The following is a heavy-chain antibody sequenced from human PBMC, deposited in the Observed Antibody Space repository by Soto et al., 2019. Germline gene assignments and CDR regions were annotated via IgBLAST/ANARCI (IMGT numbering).Heavy chain of an antibody. Sequence: SETVSLTCAVYGGSFSGYYWSWIRQPPGKGLEWIGEINHSGSTNYNPSLKSRVTISVDTSKNQFSLKLSSVTAADTAVYYCARTGILENFDYWGQGTLVTVSS. CDR3: ARTGILENFDY. V-gene: IGHV4-34*01. D-gene: IGHD6-13*01. J-gene: IGHJ4*02. CDR1: GGSFSGYY. CDR2: INHSGST.